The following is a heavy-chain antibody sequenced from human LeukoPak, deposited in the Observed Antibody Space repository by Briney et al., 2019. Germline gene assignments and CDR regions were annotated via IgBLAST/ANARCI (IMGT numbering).Heavy chain of an antibody. Sequence: PSETLSLTCTVYGGSFSGYYWSWIRQPPGKGLEWIGYIYYSGSTNYNPSLKSRVTISVDTSKNQFSLKLSSVTAADTAVYYCARHAHYHDRSGYYDYWGQGTPVTVSS. CDR2: IYYSGST. CDR1: GGSFSGYY. V-gene: IGHV4-59*01. J-gene: IGHJ4*02. CDR3: ARHAHYHDRSGYYDY. D-gene: IGHD3-22*01.